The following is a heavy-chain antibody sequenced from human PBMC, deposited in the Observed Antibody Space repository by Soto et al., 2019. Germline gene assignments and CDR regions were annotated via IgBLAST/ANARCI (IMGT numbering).Heavy chain of an antibody. Sequence: QPGGSLRLSCAASGFSFSDRYMDWVRQAPGEGLEWIGRITNKANSYTTNYAASLKGRFTISRDDSKNSVYLHMNNLKIEDTAVYYSVSHRGYDGRHPYFYEYAMDVWGQGTTVTVSS. V-gene: IGHV3-72*01. D-gene: IGHD5-12*01. J-gene: IGHJ6*02. CDR1: GFSFSDRY. CDR3: VSHRGYDGRHPYFYEYAMDV. CDR2: ITNKANSYTT.